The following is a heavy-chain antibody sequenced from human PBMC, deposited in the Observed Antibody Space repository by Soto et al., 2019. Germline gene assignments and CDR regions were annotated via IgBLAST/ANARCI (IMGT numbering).Heavy chain of an antibody. V-gene: IGHV5-51*01. CDR1: GYSFTSYW. CDR2: IYPGDSDT. CDR3: ARGDPGFTFGGRRNWFDP. J-gene: IGHJ5*02. Sequence: LGESLKISCKGSGYSFTSYWIGWVRQMPGKGLEWMGIIYPGDSDTRYSPSFQGQVTISADKSISTAYLQWSSLKASDTAMYYCARGDPGFTFGGRRNWFDPWGQGTLVTVSS. D-gene: IGHD3-16*01.